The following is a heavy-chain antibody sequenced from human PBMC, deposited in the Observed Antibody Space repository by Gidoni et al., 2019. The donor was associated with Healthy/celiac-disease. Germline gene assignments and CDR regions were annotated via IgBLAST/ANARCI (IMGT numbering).Heavy chain of an antibody. CDR3: ARDQAVQGEYSSSSEDY. D-gene: IGHD6-6*01. Sequence: QVQLVQSGAEVKKPGASVKVSCKASGYTFTGYYMHWVRQAPGQGLEWMGWINPNSGGTNYAQKFQGRVTMTRDTSISTAYMELSRLRSDDTAVYYCARDQAVQGEYSSSSEDYWGQGTLVTVSS. J-gene: IGHJ4*02. V-gene: IGHV1-2*02. CDR2: INPNSGGT. CDR1: GYTFTGYY.